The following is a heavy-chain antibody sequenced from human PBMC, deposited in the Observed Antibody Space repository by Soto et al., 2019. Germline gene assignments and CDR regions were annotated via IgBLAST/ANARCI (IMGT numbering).Heavy chain of an antibody. J-gene: IGHJ4*02. V-gene: IGHV4-4*02. D-gene: IGHD6-13*01. CDR1: GGSISRSNW. CDR2: IYHSGST. Sequence: KPSETLSLTCAVSGGSISRSNWWSWVRQPPGKGLEWIGEIYHSGSTNYNPSLKSRVTISVDKSKNQFSLKLSSVTAADTAVYYCETYASSSWYDGGGDYWGQGTLVTVSS. CDR3: ETYASSSWYDGGGDY.